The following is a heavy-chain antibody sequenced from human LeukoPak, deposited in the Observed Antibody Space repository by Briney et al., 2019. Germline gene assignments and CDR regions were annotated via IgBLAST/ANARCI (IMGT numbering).Heavy chain of an antibody. CDR3: ARVGGDTVTNRY. CDR1: GYTFTSYD. D-gene: IGHD4-17*01. V-gene: IGHV1-8*01. Sequence: GASVKVSCKASGYTFTSYDINWVRQATGQGLEWMGWMNPNSGNTGYAQKFQGRVIMTRNTSISTAYMELSSLRSEDTAVYYCARVGGDTVTNRYWGQGTLVTVSS. J-gene: IGHJ4*02. CDR2: MNPNSGNT.